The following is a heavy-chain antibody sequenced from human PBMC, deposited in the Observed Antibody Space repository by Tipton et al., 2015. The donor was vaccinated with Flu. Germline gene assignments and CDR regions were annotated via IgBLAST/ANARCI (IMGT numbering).Heavy chain of an antibody. J-gene: IGHJ4*02. CDR1: GFTFSSYG. CDR3: ARDGQEGGYFDY. V-gene: IGHV3-33*01. Sequence: SLRLSCAASGFTFSSYGMHWVRQAPGKGLEWVAVIWYDGSNKYYADSVKGRFTISRDNSKNTLYLQMNSLRAEDTAVYYCARDGQEGGYFDYWGQGTLVTVSS. D-gene: IGHD3-16*01. CDR2: IWYDGSNK.